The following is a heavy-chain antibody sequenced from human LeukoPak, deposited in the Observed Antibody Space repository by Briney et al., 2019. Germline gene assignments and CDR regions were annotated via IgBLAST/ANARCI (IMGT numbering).Heavy chain of an antibody. CDR1: GFTFSNYA. V-gene: IGHV3-30-3*01. CDR3: ARGGVTTMTLRDLWLDY. D-gene: IGHD4-17*01. Sequence: GGSLRLSCAASGFTFSNYAMHWVRQAPGKGLEWVALMSYHGSNKFYADSVKGRFTISRDNSKSTLYLQMNSLKAEDTAVYYCARGGVTTMTLRDLWLDYWGQGTLVTVSS. J-gene: IGHJ4*02. CDR2: MSYHGSNK.